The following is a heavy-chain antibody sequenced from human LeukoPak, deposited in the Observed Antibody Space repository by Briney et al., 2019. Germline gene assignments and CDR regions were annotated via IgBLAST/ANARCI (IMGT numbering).Heavy chain of an antibody. Sequence: KPSETLSLTCAVYGGSFSGYYWNWIRQPPGKGLEWIGEINHSGSTNYNPSLKSRVTISVDTSKNQFSLKLSSVTAADTAVYYCARKAAYCSSTKAANEGFDYWGQGTLVTVSS. V-gene: IGHV4-34*01. D-gene: IGHD2-2*01. CDR3: ARKAAYCSSTKAANEGFDY. CDR2: INHSGST. J-gene: IGHJ4*02. CDR1: GGSFSGYY.